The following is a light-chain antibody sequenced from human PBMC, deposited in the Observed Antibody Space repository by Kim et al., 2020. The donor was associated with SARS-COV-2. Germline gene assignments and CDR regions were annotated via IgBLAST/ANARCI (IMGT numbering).Light chain of an antibody. CDR2: GAS. CDR3: QQYGSSPPYT. CDR1: QTVSNNY. V-gene: IGKV3-20*01. Sequence: EIVLTQSPGTLSLSPGERATLSCRASQTVSNNYLAWYQHKPGQAPRLLIYGASSRATGIPDRFSGSGSGTDFTLSISRMGPEDSAVYYCQQYGSSPPYTFGQGTKREI. J-gene: IGKJ2*01.